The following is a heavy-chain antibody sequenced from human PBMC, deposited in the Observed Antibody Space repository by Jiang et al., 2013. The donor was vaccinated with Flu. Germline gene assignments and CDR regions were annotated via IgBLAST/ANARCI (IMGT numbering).Heavy chain of an antibody. V-gene: IGHV1-69*04. CDR3: AREGVATSPLDY. D-gene: IGHD4-23*01. CDR1: GGTFSNYP. Sequence: SGAEVKKPGSSVKVSCKASGGTFSNYPISWVRQTPPQGLEWMGRIIPFYGMTNYAQKFRGRVTLTADKSTSTAYMELSSLRSEDTALYYCAREGVATSPLDYWGQGTLVTVSS. J-gene: IGHJ4*02. CDR2: IIPFYGMT.